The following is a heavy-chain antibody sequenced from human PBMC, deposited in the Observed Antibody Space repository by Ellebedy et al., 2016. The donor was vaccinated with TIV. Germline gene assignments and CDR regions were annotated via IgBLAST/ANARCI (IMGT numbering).Heavy chain of an antibody. V-gene: IGHV3-64*01. CDR2: ISGNGDKT. Sequence: PGGSLRLSCATSGFTFNSYTMHWVRQAPGKGLEYISAISGNGDKTYYVNSVKGRFTISRDNSKNTLHLQMDSLRPEDMAVYYGVGERGERGYDYDYWGQGTLVTVSS. CDR1: GFTFNSYT. D-gene: IGHD5-12*01. J-gene: IGHJ4*02. CDR3: VGERGERGYDYDY.